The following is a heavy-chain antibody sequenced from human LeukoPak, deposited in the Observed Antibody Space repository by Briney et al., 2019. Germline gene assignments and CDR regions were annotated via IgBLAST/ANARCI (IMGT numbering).Heavy chain of an antibody. V-gene: IGHV4-4*07. CDR3: AREPVTTVVTSLLCDP. J-gene: IGHJ5*02. CDR2: IYTSGST. Sequence: SETLSLTCTVSGGSISGDYWSWIRQPAGTGLEWIGRIYTSGSTIYNPSPKSRVTMSVDTSKNQFSLRLNSVTAADTAVYYCAREPVTTVVTSLLCDPGGRGNLLTVSS. D-gene: IGHD4-23*01. CDR1: GGSISGDY.